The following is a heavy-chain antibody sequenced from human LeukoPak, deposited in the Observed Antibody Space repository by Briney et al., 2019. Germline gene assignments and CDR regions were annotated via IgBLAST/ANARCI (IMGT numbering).Heavy chain of an antibody. Sequence: SETLSLTCAVYGGSFSGYYWSWIRQPPGKGLEWIGEINHSGSTNYNPSLKSRVTISVDTSKNQFSLKLSSVTAADTAVYYCASRSESYYKRRYYFDYWGQGTLVTVSS. V-gene: IGHV4-34*01. CDR2: INHSGST. CDR1: GGSFSGYY. CDR3: ASRSESYYKRRYYFDY. D-gene: IGHD3-10*01. J-gene: IGHJ4*02.